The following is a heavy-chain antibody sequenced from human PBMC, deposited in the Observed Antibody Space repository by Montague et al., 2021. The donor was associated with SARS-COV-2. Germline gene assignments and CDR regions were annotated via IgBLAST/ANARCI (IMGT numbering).Heavy chain of an antibody. CDR1: GDSVSSGVYY. D-gene: IGHD3-22*01. V-gene: IGHV4-61*08. Sequence: LSLTCTVSGDSVSSGVYYWSWIRQPPGKGLEWIAYIYYSGNTYTKYNPSLESRVSISVDTSKNQFSLKLTSGSAADTAVYYCAREYFDSSGLVWIDPWGQGTLVIVAS. CDR2: IYYSGNTYT. J-gene: IGHJ5*02. CDR3: AREYFDSSGLVWIDP.